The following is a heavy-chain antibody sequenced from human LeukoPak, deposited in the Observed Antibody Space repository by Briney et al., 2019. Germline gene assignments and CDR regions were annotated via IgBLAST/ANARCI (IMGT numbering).Heavy chain of an antibody. CDR1: GFIFHNYA. Sequence: GGSLRLSCEASGFIFHNYAMAWVRHAPGKGLEYGSSICASGDHIYYGGSVKGRFTISRDNSKNTLFLQMNSLRAEDTALYYCATQSPDYSIGPSYGSFNIWGQGTKVTVSS. D-gene: IGHD3-10*01. CDR3: ATQSPDYSIGPSYGSFNI. V-gene: IGHV3-23*01. CDR2: ICASGDHI. J-gene: IGHJ3*02.